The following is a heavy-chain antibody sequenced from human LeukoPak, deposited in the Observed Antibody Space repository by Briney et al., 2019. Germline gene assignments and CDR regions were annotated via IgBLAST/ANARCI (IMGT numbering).Heavy chain of an antibody. CDR2: ISQSGST. D-gene: IGHD2-2*03. CDR1: IDSFSNYH. Sequence: SETLSLTCAVYIDSFSNYHWNWIRQPPGKGLEWIGEISQSGSTNYNPSLKSRVNISLDTSENQFSLKLSSVTAADTAVYYCARRYWIEEGIHFDYWGQGTLVSVSS. J-gene: IGHJ4*02. V-gene: IGHV4-34*01. CDR3: ARRYWIEEGIHFDY.